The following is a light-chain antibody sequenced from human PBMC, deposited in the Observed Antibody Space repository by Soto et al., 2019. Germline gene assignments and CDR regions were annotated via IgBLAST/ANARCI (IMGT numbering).Light chain of an antibody. CDR2: DVS. J-gene: IGLJ3*02. CDR3: NSYTSSSTWV. V-gene: IGLV2-14*03. CDR1: SSDVGGYNY. Sequence: QSALTQPASVSGSPGQSNTISCTGTSSDVGGYNYVSWFQHHPGKAPKLIIYDVSNRPSGVSNRFSGSKSGSTASLTISGLQAEDEADYYCNSYTSSSTWVFGGGTKLTVL.